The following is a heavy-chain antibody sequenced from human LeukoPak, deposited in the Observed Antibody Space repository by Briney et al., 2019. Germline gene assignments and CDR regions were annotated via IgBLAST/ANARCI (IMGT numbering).Heavy chain of an antibody. Sequence: GGSLRLSCAASGFTFSSYSMNWVRQAPGKGLEWVSSIGGSSSSVYHADSVKGRFSTSRDNAKRSLYLQMNSLRVEDTAVYYCAREAQVAFDIWGQGTMVTVSS. CDR3: AREAQVAFDI. CDR1: GFTFSSYS. V-gene: IGHV3-21*01. J-gene: IGHJ3*02. CDR2: IGGSSSSV.